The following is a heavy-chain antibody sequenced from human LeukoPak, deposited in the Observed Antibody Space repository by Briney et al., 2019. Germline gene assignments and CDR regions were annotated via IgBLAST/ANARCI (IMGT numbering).Heavy chain of an antibody. CDR3: ARAGRITMVRGVISHNWFDP. CDR1: GGSISSYY. CDR2: IYYSGST. V-gene: IGHV4-59*01. D-gene: IGHD3-10*01. Sequence: PSETLSLTCTVSGGSISSYYWSWIRQPPGKGREWIGYIYYSGSTNYNPSLTSRVTISVDTSKNQFSLKLSSVTAADTAVYYCARAGRITMVRGVISHNWFDPWGQGTLVTVSS. J-gene: IGHJ5*02.